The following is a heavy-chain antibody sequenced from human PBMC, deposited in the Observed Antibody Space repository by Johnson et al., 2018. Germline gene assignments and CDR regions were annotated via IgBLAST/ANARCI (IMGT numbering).Heavy chain of an antibody. V-gene: IGHV3-13*01. J-gene: IGHJ6*02. D-gene: IGHD6-6*01. CDR2: IGTGGDT. Sequence: VQLVQSGGGLVQPGGSLRLSCAASGFTFSSYDMHWVRQATGKGLEWVSTIGTGGDTYYPDSVKGRFTISRDNSKNTLYLQMNSLRAEDTAVYYCAKVMMYSSSPALYYYYYGMDVWGQGTTVTVSS. CDR3: AKVMMYSSSPALYYYYYGMDV. CDR1: GFTFSSYD.